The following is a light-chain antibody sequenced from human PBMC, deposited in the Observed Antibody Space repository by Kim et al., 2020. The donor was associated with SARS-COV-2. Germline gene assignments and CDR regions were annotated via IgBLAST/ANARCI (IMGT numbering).Light chain of an antibody. CDR3: LQLNTYPLT. CDR2: AAS. CDR1: QGISSY. Sequence: IQLTQSPSSLSASVGDRVSITCRASQGISSYLAWYQQKPGQAPKLLIYAASTLQKGVPPRFSGTGSGTDFTLTISSLHPEDFATYYCLQLNTYPLTFGGGTKVDIK. V-gene: IGKV1-9*01. J-gene: IGKJ4*01.